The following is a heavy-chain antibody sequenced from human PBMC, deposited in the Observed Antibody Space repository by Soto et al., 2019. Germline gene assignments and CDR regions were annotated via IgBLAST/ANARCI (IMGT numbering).Heavy chain of an antibody. CDR1: GYTFTGYT. J-gene: IGHJ4*02. Sequence: QAHLVQSEAEVKKPGASVKVSCKASGYTFTGYTFHWVRQAPGQGLEWMAWINSSSSDSSFASKIQGRVTVTMDAPSSTAYMELTRLGSDDSSVYYCATEMASIKGCFDKWGQGTPVAVSS. CDR2: INSSSSDS. D-gene: IGHD2-8*01. CDR3: ATEMASIKGCFDK. V-gene: IGHV1-2*02.